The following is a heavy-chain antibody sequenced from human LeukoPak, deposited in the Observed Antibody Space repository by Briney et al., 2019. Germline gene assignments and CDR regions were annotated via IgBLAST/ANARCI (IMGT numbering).Heavy chain of an antibody. Sequence: TSETLSLTCAVSGDSISSSSYYWGWVRQPPGKGLEWIASFSYTGSTNYNPSLKSRVTISVDTSKNQFSLKLSSVTAADTAVYYCARHDDSGSYPAYWGQGTLVTVSS. CDR2: FSYTGST. V-gene: IGHV4-39*01. CDR1: GDSISSSSYY. J-gene: IGHJ4*02. D-gene: IGHD1-26*01. CDR3: ARHDDSGSYPAY.